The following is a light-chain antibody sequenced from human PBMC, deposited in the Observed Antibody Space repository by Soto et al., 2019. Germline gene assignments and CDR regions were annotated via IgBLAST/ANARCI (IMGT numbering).Light chain of an antibody. CDR1: SSDVGAYNY. V-gene: IGLV2-8*01. CDR3: SSFASSNTWV. CDR2: EGT. Sequence: QSALTQPPSASGSPGQSVTISCTGTSSDVGAYNYVSWYQQHVGKAPKLVIYEGTKLPSGVPDRFSGSKSANTASLTVSGLQAEDESDYYCSSFASSNTWVFGGGTKLTVL. J-gene: IGLJ3*02.